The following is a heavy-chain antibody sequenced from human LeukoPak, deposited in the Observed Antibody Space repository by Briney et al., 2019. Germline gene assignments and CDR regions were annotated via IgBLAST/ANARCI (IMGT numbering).Heavy chain of an antibody. Sequence: GSLRLSCAASGFTFSSYTMNWVRQAPGKGLEWVSSISSSSSYIYYADSVKGRLTISRDNAKNSLYLQMNSLRAEDTAVYYCARDPTPRYCSGGSCYTHYGMDVWGQGTTVTVSS. CDR1: GFTFSSYT. CDR3: ARDPTPRYCSGGSCYTHYGMDV. V-gene: IGHV3-21*01. D-gene: IGHD2-15*01. J-gene: IGHJ6*02. CDR2: ISSSSSYI.